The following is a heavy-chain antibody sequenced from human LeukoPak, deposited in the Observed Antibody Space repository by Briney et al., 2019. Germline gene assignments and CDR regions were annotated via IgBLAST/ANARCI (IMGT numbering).Heavy chain of an antibody. Sequence: GASVKVSCKASGGTFSSYAISWVRQAPGQGLEWMGGIIPIFGTANYAQKFQGRVTITTDESTSTAYMELSSLRSEDTAVYYCTRGDGSYPLGYWGQGTLVTVSS. J-gene: IGHJ4*02. CDR2: IIPIFGTA. D-gene: IGHD1-26*01. V-gene: IGHV1-69*05. CDR3: TRGDGSYPLGY. CDR1: GGTFSSYA.